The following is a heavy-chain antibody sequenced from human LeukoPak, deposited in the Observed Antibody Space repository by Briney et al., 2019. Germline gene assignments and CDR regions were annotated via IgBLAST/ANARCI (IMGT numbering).Heavy chain of an antibody. Sequence: GSLRLSCAASGFTFSSYAMHWVRQAPGKGLEWVAVISYDGSNKYYADSVKGRFTISRDNSKNTLYLQMNSLRAEDTAVYYCAKRVEGYYGSGSYWGDYYYGMDVWGQGATVTVSS. CDR1: GFTFSSYA. V-gene: IGHV3-30-3*02. J-gene: IGHJ6*02. CDR3: AKRVEGYYGSGSYWGDYYYGMDV. D-gene: IGHD3-10*01. CDR2: ISYDGSNK.